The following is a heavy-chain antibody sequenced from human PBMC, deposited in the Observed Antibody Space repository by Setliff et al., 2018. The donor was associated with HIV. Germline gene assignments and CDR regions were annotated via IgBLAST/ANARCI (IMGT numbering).Heavy chain of an antibody. CDR1: GFTFSTSC. Sequence: GGSLRLSCAASGFTFSTSCMHWVRQAPGQGLEWVSRINGDGSSISYAGSVKGRFTISRDNAKNSLYLEMNSLRAEETAVYYCARDLRSSHGSPNYFDYWGRGALVTV. D-gene: IGHD2-15*01. CDR3: ARDLRSSHGSPNYFDY. V-gene: IGHV3-74*01. CDR2: INGDGSSI. J-gene: IGHJ4*02.